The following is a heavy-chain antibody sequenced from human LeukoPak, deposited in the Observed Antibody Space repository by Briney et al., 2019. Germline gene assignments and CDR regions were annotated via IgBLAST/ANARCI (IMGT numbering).Heavy chain of an antibody. J-gene: IGHJ6*02. CDR2: IYSGGST. V-gene: IGHV3-53*01. CDR3: ARGKVVITKVYYYYGMDV. CDR1: GFTVSSNY. Sequence: GGSLRLSCAASGFTVSSNYMSWVRQAPGKGLEWVSVIYSGGSTYYADSVKGRFTISRDNSKNTLYLQMNSLRAEDTAVYYCARGKVVITKVYYYYGMDVWGQGTTVTVSS. D-gene: IGHD3-22*01.